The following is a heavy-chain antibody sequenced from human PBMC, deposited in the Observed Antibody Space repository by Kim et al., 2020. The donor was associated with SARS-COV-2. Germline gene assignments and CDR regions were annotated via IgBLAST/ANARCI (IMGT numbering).Heavy chain of an antibody. CDR2: IKQDGSDK. V-gene: IGHV3-7*03. D-gene: IGHD2-8*01. Sequence: GGSLRLSCAASGFTFSNYWMSWVRQAPGKGLEWVANIKQDGSDKYYVDSVKGRFTISRDNAKNSLYLQMNSLRAGDTAVYYCAVGASNGFVLFDFWGQGTLVTVSS. CDR1: GFTFSNYW. CDR3: AVGASNGFVLFDF. J-gene: IGHJ4*02.